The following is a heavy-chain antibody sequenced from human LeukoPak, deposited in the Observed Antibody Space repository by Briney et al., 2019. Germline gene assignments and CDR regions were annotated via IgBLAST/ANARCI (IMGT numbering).Heavy chain of an antibody. Sequence: GGSLRLSCAASGFTFSNAWTNWVRQAPGKGLEWVGRIKSKTDGGTTDYAAPVKGRFTISRDDSKNTLYLQMNSLKTEDTAVYYCTTWIVVVIGFFDYWGQGTLVTVSS. J-gene: IGHJ4*02. CDR2: IKSKTDGGTT. D-gene: IGHD3-22*01. CDR1: GFTFSNAW. CDR3: TTWIVVVIGFFDY. V-gene: IGHV3-15*07.